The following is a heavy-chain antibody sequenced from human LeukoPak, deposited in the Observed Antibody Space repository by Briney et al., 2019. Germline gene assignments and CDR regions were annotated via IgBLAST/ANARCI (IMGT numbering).Heavy chain of an antibody. D-gene: IGHD3-16*01. V-gene: IGHV3-74*01. CDR3: ARGGVDCFDY. Sequence: GGSLRLSCAASGFTFSDYWIHWVRQAPGKGLVWVSHINSDGSSATYADSVKGRFTISRDNAKNTVYLQTNSLRAEDTAVYFCARGGVDCFDYWGQGALVTVSS. J-gene: IGHJ4*02. CDR1: GFTFSDYW. CDR2: INSDGSSA.